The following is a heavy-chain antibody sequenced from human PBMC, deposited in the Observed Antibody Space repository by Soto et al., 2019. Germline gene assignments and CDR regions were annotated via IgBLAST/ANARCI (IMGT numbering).Heavy chain of an antibody. D-gene: IGHD1-26*01. V-gene: IGHV3-33*01. CDR3: ARDFTAGATYSGPSYYAMDV. Sequence: PGGSLRLSCAASGFTFSTYGMHWVRQAPGKGLEWVAGIRYDGSNQYYADSVKGQFTISRDNSKNTLYMQMDSLRADDTAVYYCARDFTAGATYSGPSYYAMDVWGQETTVTVSS. J-gene: IGHJ6*02. CDR1: GFTFSTYG. CDR2: IRYDGSNQ.